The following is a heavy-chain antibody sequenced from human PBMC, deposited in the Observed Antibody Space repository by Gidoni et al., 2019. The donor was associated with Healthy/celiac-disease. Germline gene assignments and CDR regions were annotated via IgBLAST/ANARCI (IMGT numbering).Heavy chain of an antibody. V-gene: IGHV4-39*07. J-gene: IGHJ5*02. CDR1: GCSIRSRSYY. Sequence: QLQLQESGPGLVKPSETLSLTCPVSGCSIRSRSYYWGWIRQPPGKGLEWIGSIYYSGSTYYNPSLKSRVTISVDTSKNQFSLKLSSVTAADTAVYYCARDPTMVRGRNWFDPWGQGTLVTVSS. CDR3: ARDPTMVRGRNWFDP. D-gene: IGHD3-10*01. CDR2: IYYSGST.